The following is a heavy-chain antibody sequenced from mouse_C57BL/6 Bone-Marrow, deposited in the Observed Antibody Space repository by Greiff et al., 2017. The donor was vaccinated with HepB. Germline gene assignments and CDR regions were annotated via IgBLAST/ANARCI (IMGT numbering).Heavy chain of an antibody. J-gene: IGHJ2*01. Sequence: EVQGVESGPELVKPGASVKISCKASGYSFTDYNMNWVKQSNGKSLEWIGVINPNYGTTSYNQKFKGKATLTVDQSSSTAYMQLNSLTSEDSAVYYCAREGKKIYYGNLDYWGQGTTLTVSS. CDR2: INPNYGTT. CDR1: GYSFTDYN. CDR3: AREGKKIYYGNLDY. D-gene: IGHD2-1*01. V-gene: IGHV1-39*01.